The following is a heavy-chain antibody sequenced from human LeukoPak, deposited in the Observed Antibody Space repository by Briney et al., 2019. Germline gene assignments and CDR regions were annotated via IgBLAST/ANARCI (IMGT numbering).Heavy chain of an antibody. V-gene: IGHV1-69*13. J-gene: IGHJ6*02. D-gene: IGHD4-23*01. CDR1: GGTFSSYA. CDR3: ARGDDYGGKPIYYYYGMDV. Sequence: ASVKVSCKAPGGTFSSYAISWVRQAPGQGLEWMGGIIPIFGTANYAQKFQGRVTITADESTSTAYMELSSLRSEDTAVYYCARGDDYGGKPIYYYYGMDVWGQGTTVTVSS. CDR2: IIPIFGTA.